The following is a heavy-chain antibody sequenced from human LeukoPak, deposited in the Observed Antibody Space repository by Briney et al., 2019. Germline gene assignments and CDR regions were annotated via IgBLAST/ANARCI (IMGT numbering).Heavy chain of an antibody. D-gene: IGHD3-10*01. CDR3: TTVWFGELLFGEYFQH. Sequence: KPGGSLRLSCAASGFTFSNAWMSWVRQAPGKGLEWVGRIKSKTDGGTTDYAAPVKGRFTISRDDSKNTLYLQMNSLKTEDTAVYYCTTVWFGELLFGEYFQHWGQGTLVTVSS. CDR2: IKSKTDGGTT. J-gene: IGHJ1*01. CDR1: GFTFSNAW. V-gene: IGHV3-15*01.